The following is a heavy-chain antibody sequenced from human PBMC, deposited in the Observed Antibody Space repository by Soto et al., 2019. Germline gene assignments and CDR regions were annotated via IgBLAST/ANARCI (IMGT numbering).Heavy chain of an antibody. D-gene: IGHD2-2*01. CDR2: ISAYNGNT. CDR1: GYTFTSYG. V-gene: IGHV1-18*04. J-gene: IGHJ6*02. CDR3: ARVKGMCSSNNCPVYYYGMDV. Sequence: GASVKVSCKASGYTFTSYGISWVRQAPGQGLEWMGWISAYNGNTNYAQKLQGRVTMTTDTSTSTAYMELRSLRSDDTAVYYCARVKGMCSSNNCPVYYYGMDVWGQGTTVTVSS.